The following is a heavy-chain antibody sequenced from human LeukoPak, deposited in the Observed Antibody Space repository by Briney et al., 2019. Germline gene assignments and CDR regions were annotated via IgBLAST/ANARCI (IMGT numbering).Heavy chain of an antibody. D-gene: IGHD6-19*01. CDR1: GGSISNSSYY. Sequence: SETLSLTCTVSGGSISNSSYYWGWIRQSPGKGLEWIGSIYYSGSTNYNPSLQSRVTISVDKSNNHFSLRLTSVTAADTAVYYCTTNGWYCLDHWGQGALVTVSS. V-gene: IGHV4-39*02. CDR3: TTNGWYCLDH. J-gene: IGHJ1*01. CDR2: IYYSGST.